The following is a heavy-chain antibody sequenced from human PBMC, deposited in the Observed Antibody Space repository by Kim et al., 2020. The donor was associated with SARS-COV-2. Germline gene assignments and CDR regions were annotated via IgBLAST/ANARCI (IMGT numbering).Heavy chain of an antibody. V-gene: IGHV1-46*01. CDR3: ARDPGYSSSWQEGWFDP. J-gene: IGHJ5*02. D-gene: IGHD6-13*01. Sequence: QGRVTLTRDQSTSTVYMELSSLRSEDTAVYYCARDPGYSSSWQEGWFDPWGQGTLVTVSS.